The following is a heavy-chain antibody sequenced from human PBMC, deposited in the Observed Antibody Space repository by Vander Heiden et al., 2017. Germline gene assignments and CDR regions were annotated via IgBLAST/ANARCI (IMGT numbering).Heavy chain of an antibody. D-gene: IGHD6-6*01. CDR1: GGTFSSYA. Sequence: QVQLVQSGAEVKKPGSAVKVSCKASGGTFSSYAISWVRQAPGQGLEWMGGIIPIFGTANYAQKFQGRVTITADESTSTAYMELSSLRSEDTAVYYCAREGNIAARPDYYYYYGMDVWGQGTTVTVSS. CDR2: IIPIFGTA. V-gene: IGHV1-69*01. CDR3: AREGNIAARPDYYYYYGMDV. J-gene: IGHJ6*02.